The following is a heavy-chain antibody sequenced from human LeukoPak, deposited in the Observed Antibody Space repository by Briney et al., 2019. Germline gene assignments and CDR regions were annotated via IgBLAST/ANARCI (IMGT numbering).Heavy chain of an antibody. V-gene: IGHV1-58*02. CDR1: GFTFTSSA. J-gene: IGHJ5*02. CDR3: AAVVSHCSGGSCRPDWFDP. Sequence: SVKVSCKASGFTFTSSAMQWVRQARGQRLEWIGLIVVGSGNTNYAQKFQERVTITRDMSTSTAYMVLSSLRSEDTAVYYCAAVVSHCSGGSCRPDWFDPWGQGTLVTVSS. CDR2: IVVGSGNT. D-gene: IGHD2-15*01.